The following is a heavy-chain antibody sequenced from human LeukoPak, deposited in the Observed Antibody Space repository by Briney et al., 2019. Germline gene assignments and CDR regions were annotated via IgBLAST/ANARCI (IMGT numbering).Heavy chain of an antibody. CDR3: ARDDSSGSGMVY. CDR1: GFTFSSYG. Sequence: GGSLRLSCAASGFTFSSYGMLWVRQAPGKGLEWVAVIWYDGSNKYYADSVKGRFTISRDNSKNTLYLQMNSLRAEDTAVYYCARDDSSGSGMVYWGQGTLVTVS. V-gene: IGHV3-33*01. D-gene: IGHD3-22*01. CDR2: IWYDGSNK. J-gene: IGHJ4*02.